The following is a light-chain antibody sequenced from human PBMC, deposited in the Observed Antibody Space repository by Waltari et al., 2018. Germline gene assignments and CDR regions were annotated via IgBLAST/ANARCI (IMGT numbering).Light chain of an antibody. CDR3: QQRRNWPLT. Sequence: EIVLTQSPAVLSFSPGERATLSCRASQSVGTYLPWYQHRPGQSPRYLIYDASSRATGIPDRFSGSGSETDFTLTTSSLQPEDFAVYYWQQRRNWPLTFGGGTRVQI. CDR2: DAS. V-gene: IGKV3-11*01. J-gene: IGKJ4*01. CDR1: QSVGTY.